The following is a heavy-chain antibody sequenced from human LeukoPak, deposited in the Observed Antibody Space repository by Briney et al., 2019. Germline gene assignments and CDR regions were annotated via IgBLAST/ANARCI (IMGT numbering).Heavy chain of an antibody. Sequence: GGSLRLSCAGSGFTFSIYSVHWVRQSPGKGLEWVGVMSYDGGNEYYADSVKGRFTISRDTSKNTLYLQMNNLRPEDTAVYYCARDSSLYTWRDFDAFDIWGQGTMVTASS. CDR3: ARDSSLYTWRDFDAFDI. V-gene: IGHV3-30*04. CDR1: GFTFSIYS. D-gene: IGHD3-16*02. J-gene: IGHJ3*02. CDR2: MSYDGGNE.